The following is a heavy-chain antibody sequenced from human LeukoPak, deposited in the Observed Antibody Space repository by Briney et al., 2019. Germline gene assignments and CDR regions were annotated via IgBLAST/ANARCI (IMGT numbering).Heavy chain of an antibody. D-gene: IGHD6-13*01. V-gene: IGHV4-39*07. J-gene: IGHJ6*03. CDR3: ASMYSSSWYYYYYYMDV. CDR2: IYYSGST. Sequence: PSETLSLTCTVSGGSISSSRYYWGWLRQPPGKGLEWIGSIYYSGSTYYNPSLKSRVTISVDTSKNQFSLKLSSVTAADTAVYYCASMYSSSWYYYYYYMDVWGKGTTVTVSS. CDR1: GGSISSSRYY.